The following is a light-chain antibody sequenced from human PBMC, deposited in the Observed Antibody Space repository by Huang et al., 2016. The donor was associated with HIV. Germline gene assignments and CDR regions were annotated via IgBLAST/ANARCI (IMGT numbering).Light chain of an antibody. J-gene: IGKJ4*01. CDR1: QSISNY. Sequence: DIQMTQSPSSLSASVGDRVIITCRASQSISNYLNWYQHKPGKAPRLLIYAASSLQSGVPSRFSGSGSKTTFTLTTSSLQPEDFATYYCQQTYDTPPLTFGGGTRVDMK. V-gene: IGKV1-39*01. CDR2: AAS. CDR3: QQTYDTPPLT.